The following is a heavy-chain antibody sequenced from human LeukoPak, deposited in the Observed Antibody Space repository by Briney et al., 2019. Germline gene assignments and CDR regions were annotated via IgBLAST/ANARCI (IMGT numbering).Heavy chain of an antibody. CDR2: ISGSGGGT. Sequence: SGGSLRLSCAASGFTFSSYAMSWVRQAPGKGLEWVSAISGSGGGTYYADSVKGRFTISRDNSKNTLYLQMNSLRAEDTAVYYCASLGYCSSTSCYAYYYGMDVWGQGTTVTVSS. J-gene: IGHJ6*02. CDR1: GFTFSSYA. V-gene: IGHV3-23*01. CDR3: ASLGYCSSTSCYAYYYGMDV. D-gene: IGHD2-2*01.